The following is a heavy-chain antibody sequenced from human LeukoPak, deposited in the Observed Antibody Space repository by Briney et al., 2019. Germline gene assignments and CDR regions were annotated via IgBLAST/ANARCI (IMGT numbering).Heavy chain of an antibody. Sequence: GSLRLSCAASGFTFSSYAMGWVRQAPGKGLEWVSAISGSGGSTYYADSVKGRFTISRDNSKNTLYLQMNSLRAEDTAVYYCAKIDGEGGDYVVNPYLSYYYYYGMDVWGQGTTVTVSS. CDR3: AKIDGEGGDYVVNPYLSYYYYYGMDV. CDR1: GFTFSSYA. V-gene: IGHV3-23*01. J-gene: IGHJ6*02. CDR2: ISGSGGST. D-gene: IGHD4-17*01.